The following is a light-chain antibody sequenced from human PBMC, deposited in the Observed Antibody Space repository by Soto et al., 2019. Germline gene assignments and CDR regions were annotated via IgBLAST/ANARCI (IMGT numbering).Light chain of an antibody. V-gene: IGKV2-28*01. CDR3: MQALQTPWT. Sequence: DIVMTQSPLSLHVTPGEPASISCRSSQSLLHSNGYTYLDWYLQKPGQSPQLLIYLGSNRASGVPDRFSGSGSGTDFTLKISGVEAEDVGVYYCMQALQTPWTFGQGTNVEIK. CDR1: QSLLHSNGYTY. J-gene: IGKJ1*01. CDR2: LGS.